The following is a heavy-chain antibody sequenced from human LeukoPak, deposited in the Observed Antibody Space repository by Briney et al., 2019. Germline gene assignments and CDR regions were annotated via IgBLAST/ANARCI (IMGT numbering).Heavy chain of an antibody. D-gene: IGHD2-15*01. CDR1: GGSISSYY. J-gene: IGHJ4*02. V-gene: IGHV4-59*01. CDR2: IYYSGST. Sequence: SETLPLTCTVSGGSISSYYWSWIRQPPGKGLEWIGYIYYSGSTNYNPSLKSRVTISVDTSKNQFSLKLSSVTAADTAVYYCASSRRYCSGGSCYANDNFDYWGQGTLVTVSS. CDR3: ASSRRYCSGGSCYANDNFDY.